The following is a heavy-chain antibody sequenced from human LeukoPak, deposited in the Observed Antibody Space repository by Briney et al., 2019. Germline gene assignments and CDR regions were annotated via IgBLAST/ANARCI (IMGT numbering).Heavy chain of an antibody. J-gene: IGHJ4*02. CDR3: ARDSYTNTWHEEGRDF. CDR1: GFTFSTYT. V-gene: IGHV3-21*06. Sequence: GGSLRLSCAASGFTFSTYTLNWVRQAPGRGLEWVSSISSTSNYIYYADSVKGRFTISRDNAKNSLYLQVNSLRAEDTAVYYCARDSYTNTWHEEGRDFWGQGTLVTVSS. CDR2: ISSTSNYI. D-gene: IGHD6-13*01.